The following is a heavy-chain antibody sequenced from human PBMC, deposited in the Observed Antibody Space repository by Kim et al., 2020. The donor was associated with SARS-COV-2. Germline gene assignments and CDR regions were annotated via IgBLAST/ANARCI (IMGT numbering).Heavy chain of an antibody. V-gene: IGHV3-23*01. CDR1: GFTFSIYS. D-gene: IGHD6-13*01. J-gene: IGHJ4*02. CDR3: AKRYSSGWSYFNF. Sequence: GGSLRLSCAASGFTFSIYSMSWVRQAPGKGLEWVSTISSSGGSTYYADSVKGRFTISRDNSKNTLYLQMNSLRAEDDTALYYCAKRYSSGWSYFNFWGQGTLVTVSS. CDR2: ISSSGGST.